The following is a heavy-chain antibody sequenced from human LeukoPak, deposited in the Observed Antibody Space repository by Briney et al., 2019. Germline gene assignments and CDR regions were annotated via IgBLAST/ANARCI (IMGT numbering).Heavy chain of an antibody. CDR1: GGSISSSNW. D-gene: IGHD5-24*01. CDR2: IYHSGST. Sequence: PSETLSLTCAVSGGSISSSNWWSWVRQPPGKGLEWIGEIYHSGSTNYNPSLKSRVTISVDKSRNQFSLKLSSVTAADTAVYYCARGRDGHNSNYYYNGMDVWGRGTTVTVSS. CDR3: ARGRDGHNSNYYYNGMDV. J-gene: IGHJ6*02. V-gene: IGHV4-4*02.